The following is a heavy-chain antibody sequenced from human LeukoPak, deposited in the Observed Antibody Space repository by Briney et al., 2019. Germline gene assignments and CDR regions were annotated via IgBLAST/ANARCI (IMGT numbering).Heavy chain of an antibody. J-gene: IGHJ5*02. CDR3: ARFDCSSTSCAGGWFDP. Sequence: SQTLSLTCTVSGGSISSGDYYWSWIRQPPGKGLEWIGYIYYSGSTYNNPSLKSRVTISVDTSKNQFSLKLSSVTAADTAVYYCARFDCSSTSCAGGWFDPWGQGTLVTVSS. CDR2: IYYSGST. V-gene: IGHV4-30-4*08. D-gene: IGHD2-2*01. CDR1: GGSISSGDYY.